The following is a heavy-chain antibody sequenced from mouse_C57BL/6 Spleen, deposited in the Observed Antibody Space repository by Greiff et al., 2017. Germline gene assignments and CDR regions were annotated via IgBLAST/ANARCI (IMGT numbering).Heavy chain of an antibody. J-gene: IGHJ4*01. CDR2: LWRGGST. V-gene: IGHV2-2*01. CDR3: ARTMITTLYAMDY. Sequence: QVQLQQSGPGLVQPSQSLSITCTVPGFSLTSYGVHWVRQSPGKGLEWLGVLWRGGSTDANAAFISRLSISKDNAKSQVFFKMNSLQADDTAIYYCARTMITTLYAMDYWGQGTSVTVSS. CDR1: GFSLTSYG. D-gene: IGHD2-4*01.